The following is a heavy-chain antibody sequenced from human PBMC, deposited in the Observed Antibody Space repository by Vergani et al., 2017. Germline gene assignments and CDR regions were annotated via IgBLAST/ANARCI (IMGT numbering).Heavy chain of an antibody. CDR1: GGSFSGYY. V-gene: IGHV4-34*01. J-gene: IGHJ5*02. CDR2: INHSGST. D-gene: IGHD3-3*01. CDR3: ASGTYDFWSGHVRFDP. Sequence: QVQLQQWGAGLLKPSETLSLTCAVYGGSFSGYYWSWIRQPPGKGLEWIGEINHSGSTNYNPSLKSRVTISVHPSKNQFSLKLSSVTAADTAVYYCASGTYDFWSGHVRFDPWGQGTLVTVSS.